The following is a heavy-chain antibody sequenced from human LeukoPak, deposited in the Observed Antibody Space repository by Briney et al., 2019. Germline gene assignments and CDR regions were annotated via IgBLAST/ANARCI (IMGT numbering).Heavy chain of an antibody. CDR1: GFTFSSYE. CDR3: AKDQWNFSYFDY. D-gene: IGHD1-7*01. CDR2: ISSSGSTI. Sequence: PGGSLRLSCAASGFTFSSYEMNWVRQAPGKGLEWVSYISSSGSTIYYADSVKGRFTISRDNSKNTLYLQMNSLRAEDTAVYYCAKDQWNFSYFDYWGQGTLVTVSS. V-gene: IGHV3-48*03. J-gene: IGHJ4*02.